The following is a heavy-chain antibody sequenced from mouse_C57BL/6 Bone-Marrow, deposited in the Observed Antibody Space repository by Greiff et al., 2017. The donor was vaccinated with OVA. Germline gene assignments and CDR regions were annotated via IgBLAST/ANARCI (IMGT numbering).Heavy chain of an antibody. J-gene: IGHJ4*01. Sequence: QVQLQQSGPELVKPGASVKISCKASGYVFSSSWMNWVKQRPGKGLEWIGRIYPGDGDTNYNGKFKGKATLTADKSSSTAYMQLSSLTSEDSAVYFCARKGLWSGAMDYWGQGTSVTVSS. V-gene: IGHV1-82*01. CDR3: ARKGLWSGAMDY. D-gene: IGHD1-1*02. CDR2: IYPGDGDT. CDR1: GYVFSSSW.